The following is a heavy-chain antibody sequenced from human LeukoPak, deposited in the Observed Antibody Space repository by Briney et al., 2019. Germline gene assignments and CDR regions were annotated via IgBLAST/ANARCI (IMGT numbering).Heavy chain of an antibody. Sequence: SETLSLTCAVSGGSISSSNWWSWIRQPPGKGLEWIGYIYYSGSTYYNPSLKSRVTISVDTSKNQFSLKLSSVTAADTAVYYCARVVLRLGELSFDYWGQGTLVTVSS. CDR2: IYYSGST. V-gene: IGHV4-30-4*01. J-gene: IGHJ4*02. CDR1: GGSISSSNW. D-gene: IGHD3-16*02. CDR3: ARVVLRLGELSFDY.